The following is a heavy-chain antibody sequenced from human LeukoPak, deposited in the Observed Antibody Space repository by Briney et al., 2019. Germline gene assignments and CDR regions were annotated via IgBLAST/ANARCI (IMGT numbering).Heavy chain of an antibody. V-gene: IGHV4-34*01. D-gene: IGHD3-22*01. CDR1: GGSFSGYY. CDR3: ASPYYYDSSGYILQVY. CDR2: INHSGST. Sequence: PSETLSLTCAVYGGSFSGYYWSWIRQPPGKGLEWIGEINHSGSTNYNPSLKSRVTISVDTSKNQFSLKLSSVTAADTAVYYCASPYYYDSSGYILQVYWGQGTLVTVSS. J-gene: IGHJ4*02.